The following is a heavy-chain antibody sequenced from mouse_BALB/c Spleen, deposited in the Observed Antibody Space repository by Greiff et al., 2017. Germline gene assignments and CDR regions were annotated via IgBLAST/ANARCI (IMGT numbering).Heavy chain of an antibody. CDR2: ISSGSSTI. CDR1: GFTFSSFG. Sequence: EVKLMESGGGLVQPGGSRKLSCAASGFTFSSFGMHWVRQAPEKGLEWVAYISSGSSTIYYADTVKGRFTISRDNPKNTLFLQMTSLRSEDTAMYYCARDSSGYRLAYWGQGTLVTVSA. D-gene: IGHD3-2*01. CDR3: ARDSSGYRLAY. V-gene: IGHV5-17*02. J-gene: IGHJ3*01.